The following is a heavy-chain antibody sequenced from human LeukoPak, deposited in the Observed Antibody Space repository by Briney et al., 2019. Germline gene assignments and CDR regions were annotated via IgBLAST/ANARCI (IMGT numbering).Heavy chain of an antibody. D-gene: IGHD4-17*01. Sequence: GGSLRLSCAASGFTFDDYGMSWVRQAPGKGLEWGSGINWNGGSTGYADSVKGRFTISRDNAKNSLYLQMNSLRAEDTALYYCARDPYGDYVGYFQHWGQGTLVTVSS. CDR3: ARDPYGDYVGYFQH. J-gene: IGHJ1*01. V-gene: IGHV3-20*04. CDR2: INWNGGST. CDR1: GFTFDDYG.